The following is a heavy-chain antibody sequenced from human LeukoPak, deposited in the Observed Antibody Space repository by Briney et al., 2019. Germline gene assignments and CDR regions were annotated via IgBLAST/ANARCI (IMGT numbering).Heavy chain of an antibody. CDR3: ARGYSTWSLDY. Sequence: SETLSLTCTASGGSISSSSYYWGWIRQPPGKGLEWIGSIYYSGSTYYNPSLKSRVTISVDTSKNQFSLKLSSVTAADTAVYYCARGYSTWSLDYWGQGTLVTVSS. J-gene: IGHJ4*02. CDR2: IYYSGST. D-gene: IGHD6-13*01. CDR1: GGSISSSSYY. V-gene: IGHV4-39*01.